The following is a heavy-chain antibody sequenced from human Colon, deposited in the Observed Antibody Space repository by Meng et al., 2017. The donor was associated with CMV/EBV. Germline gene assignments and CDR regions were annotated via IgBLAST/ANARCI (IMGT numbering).Heavy chain of an antibody. CDR3: ARVVGGYDYFDH. V-gene: IGHV4-38-2*02. CDR1: GSSMKTDHY. J-gene: IGHJ4*02. Sequence: GSLRLSCTVSGSSMKTDHYWACVRQPPGKGLEWIASVYYSGNMYHNPSLKSRVTISEDTSNNQFSLKLRSVTAADTAIYYCARVVGGYDYFDHWGQGMQVTVSS. CDR2: VYYSGNM. D-gene: IGHD5-12*01.